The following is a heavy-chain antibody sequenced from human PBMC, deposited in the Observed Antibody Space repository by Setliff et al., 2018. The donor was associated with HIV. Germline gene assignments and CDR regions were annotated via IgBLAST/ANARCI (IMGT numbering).Heavy chain of an antibody. D-gene: IGHD4-4*01. Sequence: GSLRLSCAASGFTFSDHYMDWVRQAPGKGLEWVGRTTNKANNYATAYAASVKGRFTISRDDSKNTAYLQMNSLKTEDTAVYYCTRLVQMATITNFDYWGQGTLVTVSS. CDR1: GFTFSDHY. CDR3: TRLVQMATITNFDY. J-gene: IGHJ4*02. CDR2: TTNKANNYAT. V-gene: IGHV3-72*01.